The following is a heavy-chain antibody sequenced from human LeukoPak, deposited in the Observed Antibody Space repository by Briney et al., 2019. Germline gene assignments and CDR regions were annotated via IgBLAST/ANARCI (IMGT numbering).Heavy chain of an antibody. V-gene: IGHV4-39*01. D-gene: IGHD6-13*01. J-gene: IGHJ3*02. Sequence: PSETLSLTCTVSGGSISSSSYYWGWIRQPPGKGLEWIGSIYYSGSTYYNPSLKSRVTVSVDTSKNLFSLKLSSVTAADTAVYYCARRQQLVRDAFDIWGQGTMVTVSS. CDR3: ARRQQLVRDAFDI. CDR1: GGSISSSSYY. CDR2: IYYSGST.